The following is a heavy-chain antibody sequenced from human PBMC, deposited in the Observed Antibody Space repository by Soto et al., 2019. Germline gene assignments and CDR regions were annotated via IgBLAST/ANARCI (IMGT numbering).Heavy chain of an antibody. CDR1: GFTFSSYA. Sequence: QVQLVESGGGVVQPGRSLRLSCAASGFTFSSYAMHWVRQAPGKGLEWVAVISYDGSNKYYADSVKGRFTISRDNSKNTLYLQMNSLRAEDTAVYYCARVTRGHTAMPNDAFDIWGQGTMVTVSS. CDR3: ARVTRGHTAMPNDAFDI. CDR2: ISYDGSNK. D-gene: IGHD5-18*01. V-gene: IGHV3-30-3*01. J-gene: IGHJ3*02.